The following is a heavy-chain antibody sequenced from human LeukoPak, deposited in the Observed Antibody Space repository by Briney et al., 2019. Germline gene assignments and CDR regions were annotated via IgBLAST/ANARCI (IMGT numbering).Heavy chain of an antibody. V-gene: IGHV4-61*01. Sequence: SETLSLICTVSGGSVGSGSYYWNWIRQPPGKGLEWIGYIYYSGSTNYNPSLKSRVTISVDTSKNQFSLKLSSVTTADTAVYYCARSTGSQLLWFGEFDYWGQGTLVTVSS. J-gene: IGHJ4*02. CDR3: ARSTGSQLLWFGEFDY. CDR1: GGSVGSGSYY. CDR2: IYYSGST. D-gene: IGHD3-10*01.